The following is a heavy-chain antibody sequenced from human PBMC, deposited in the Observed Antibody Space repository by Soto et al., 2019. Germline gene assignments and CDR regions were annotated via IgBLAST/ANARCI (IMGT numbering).Heavy chain of an antibody. D-gene: IGHD2-2*03. Sequence: QVQLQQWGAGLLGPSETLSLTCAVYGGSFSGHYWAWIRQPPGKGLEWIGEINDSGSTNYNPSLKSRVTISVDTSKNQFSLNLNSVTAADTAVYYCARVDNYWSQGTLVTVSS. V-gene: IGHV4-34*01. CDR2: INDSGST. J-gene: IGHJ4*02. CDR3: ARVDNY. CDR1: GGSFSGHY.